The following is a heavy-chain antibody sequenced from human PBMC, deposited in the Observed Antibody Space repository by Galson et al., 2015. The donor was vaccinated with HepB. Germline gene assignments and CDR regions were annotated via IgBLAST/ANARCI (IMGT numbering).Heavy chain of an antibody. CDR2: INPSGGAT. V-gene: IGHV1-46*01. Sequence: SVKVSCKASGYTFTSYYLHWVRQAPGQGLEWMGIINPSGGATTYPQKFQGRVTMTRDTSTSTVYMELSSLRPEDTAVYYCARDWGGDNWFFDYWGQGTLVTVSS. J-gene: IGHJ4*02. D-gene: IGHD1-1*01. CDR1: GYTFTSYY. CDR3: ARDWGGDNWFFDY.